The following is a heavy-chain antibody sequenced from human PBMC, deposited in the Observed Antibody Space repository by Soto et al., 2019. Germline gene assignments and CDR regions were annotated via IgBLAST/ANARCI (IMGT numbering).Heavy chain of an antibody. J-gene: IGHJ5*02. D-gene: IGHD3-3*01. CDR2: INHSGST. V-gene: IGHV4-34*01. CDR3: ARGRRFWECTLKNNWFDP. CDR1: GGSFSGYY. Sequence: QVQLQQWGAGLLKPSETLSLTCAVYGGSFSGYYWCWIRQPPGKGLEWIGEINHSGSTNYNPSLKSRVTISVDTSKNQFSLKLSSVPAADTAVYYCARGRRFWECTLKNNWFDPWGQGTLVTVSS.